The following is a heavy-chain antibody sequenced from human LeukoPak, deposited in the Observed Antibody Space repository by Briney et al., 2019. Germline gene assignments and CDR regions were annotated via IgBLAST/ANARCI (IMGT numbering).Heavy chain of an antibody. J-gene: IGHJ3*02. V-gene: IGHV4-61*05. CDR3: ARRLRAPYYYDSRRGIHAFDI. Sequence: PSETLSLTCTVSGGSISSSSYYWSWIRQPPGKGLEWIGYIYYSGSTNYNPSLKSRVTISVDTSKNQFSLKLSSVTAADTAVYYCARRLRAPYYYDSRRGIHAFDIWGQGTMVTVSS. CDR2: IYYSGST. CDR1: GGSISSSSYY. D-gene: IGHD3-22*01.